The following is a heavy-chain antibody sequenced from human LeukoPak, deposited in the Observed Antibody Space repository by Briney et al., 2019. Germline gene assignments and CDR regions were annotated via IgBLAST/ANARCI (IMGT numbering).Heavy chain of an antibody. CDR1: GYTFTSYG. D-gene: IGHD1-14*01. Sequence: ASVKASCKASGYTFTSYGISWVRQAPGQGLEWMGWINAYNGDTNYAQTVQDRVTMTTDTSTSTAYMELRSLRSDDTAVYYCVRGLQTGTTSWGQGTLVTVSS. CDR3: VRGLQTGTTS. V-gene: IGHV1-18*01. CDR2: INAYNGDT. J-gene: IGHJ5*02.